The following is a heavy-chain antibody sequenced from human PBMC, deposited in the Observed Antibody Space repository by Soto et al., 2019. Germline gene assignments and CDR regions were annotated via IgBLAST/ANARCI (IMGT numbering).Heavy chain of an antibody. V-gene: IGHV3-30*18. J-gene: IGHJ6*02. Sequence: VGSLRHSCAASGFTFNTYDMHWVRQAPGKGLEWVAVISYDGSNKYYADSVKGRLTISRDNSKNTLYLQMNSLRAEDTAVYYCAKGQHCSSTSCYFYYYGMDVWGQGTKVTVSS. D-gene: IGHD2-2*01. CDR3: AKGQHCSSTSCYFYYYGMDV. CDR1: GFTFNTYD. CDR2: ISYDGSNK.